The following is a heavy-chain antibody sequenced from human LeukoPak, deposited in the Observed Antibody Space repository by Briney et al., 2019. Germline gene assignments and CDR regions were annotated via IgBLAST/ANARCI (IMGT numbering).Heavy chain of an antibody. CDR2: ISWDGGST. CDR1: GFTFDDYA. CDR3: ASHMVRGVG. D-gene: IGHD3-10*01. V-gene: IGHV3-43D*03. J-gene: IGHJ4*02. Sequence: GGSLRLSCAASGFTFDDYAMHWVRQAPGKGLEWVSLISWDGGSTYYADSVKGRFTISRDNSKNSLYLQMNSLRAEDTAVYYCASHMVRGVGWGQGTLVTVSS.